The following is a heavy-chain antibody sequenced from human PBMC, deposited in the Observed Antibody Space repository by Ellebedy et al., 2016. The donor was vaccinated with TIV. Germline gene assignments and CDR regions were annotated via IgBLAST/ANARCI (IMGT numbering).Heavy chain of an antibody. CDR2: IWHDGNTK. CDR3: ARDPAQEDFGAIDY. Sequence: GESPKISXAASGFTFSRYGMHWVRQTPGKGLEWVAVIWHDGNTKNYAVSLKGRFTISRDNSKNMLNLQMNSLRAEDSAVYYCARDPAQEDFGAIDYWGQGTLVTVSS. CDR1: GFTFSRYG. D-gene: IGHD3-16*01. V-gene: IGHV3-33*01. J-gene: IGHJ4*02.